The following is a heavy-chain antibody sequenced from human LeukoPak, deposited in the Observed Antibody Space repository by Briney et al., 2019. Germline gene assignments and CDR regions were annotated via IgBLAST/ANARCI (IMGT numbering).Heavy chain of an antibody. V-gene: IGHV4-59*01. J-gene: IGHJ4*02. CDR1: GGSISSYY. D-gene: IGHD5-24*01. CDR2: IYYSGST. Sequence: SETLSLTCTVSGGSISSYYWSWIRQPPGKGLEWIGYIYYSGSTNYNSSLKSRVTISVDTSKNRFSLKLSSVTAADTAVYYCARAHAERWLQPYFDYWGQGTLVTVSS. CDR3: ARAHAERWLQPYFDY.